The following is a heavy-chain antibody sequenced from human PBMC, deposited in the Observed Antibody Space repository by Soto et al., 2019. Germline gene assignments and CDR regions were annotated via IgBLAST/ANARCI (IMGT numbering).Heavy chain of an antibody. CDR3: TTDRGYLTFDY. V-gene: IGHV3-7*01. CDR1: GFNFSNSW. J-gene: IGHJ4*02. CDR2: IKEDGTAK. Sequence: GGSLRLSCAASGFNFSNSWMNWVRQAPGKGLEWVANIKEDGTAKYYLDSVKGRFTVSRDNVKNSLYLQMNSLRAEDTAMYYCTTDRGYLTFDYWGPGTLVTVSS. D-gene: IGHD3-22*01.